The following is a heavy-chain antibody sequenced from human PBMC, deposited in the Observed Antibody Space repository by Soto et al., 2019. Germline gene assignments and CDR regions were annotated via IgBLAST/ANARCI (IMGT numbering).Heavy chain of an antibody. CDR3: TRGPPLDY. Sequence: PGGSLRLSCAASGFTFISYEMNWVRQAPGKGLEWISYISAIDTTIYYADSVKGRFTISRDNIKNSLYLQMNSLRAEDTAVYYCTRGPPLDYWGQGTLGTVSS. CDR1: GFTFISYE. CDR2: ISAIDTTI. J-gene: IGHJ4*02. V-gene: IGHV3-48*03.